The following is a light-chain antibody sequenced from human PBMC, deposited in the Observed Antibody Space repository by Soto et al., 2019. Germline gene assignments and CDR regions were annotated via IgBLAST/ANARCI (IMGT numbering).Light chain of an antibody. CDR3: QHFNSYPWT. V-gene: IGKV1-5*03. J-gene: IGKJ1*01. CDR1: QSISSW. CDR2: KAS. Sequence: DIQMTQSPSTLSACVGDRVSITCRASQSISSWLAWYQQKPGKAPKLLINKASSLESGVPSRFSGSGSGTEFTLTISSLQPDYFATYYCQHFNSYPWTFGQGTKVDI.